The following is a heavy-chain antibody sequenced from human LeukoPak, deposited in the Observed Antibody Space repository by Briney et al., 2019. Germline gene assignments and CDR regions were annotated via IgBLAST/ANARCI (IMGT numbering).Heavy chain of an antibody. V-gene: IGHV4-38-2*01. CDR2: IYHSGTT. J-gene: IGHJ4*02. D-gene: IGHD3-16*02. CDR1: GYPASSGFY. Sequence: SETLSLTCSASGYPASSGFYWGWIRQPPGKGLEWIGSIYHSGTTFYNASLQSRVSISVDTAKKSLSLKLSSLTAADTALYYCARRDYVWGSDRSYFDYWGLGTLVTVSS. CDR3: ARRDYVWGSDRSYFDY.